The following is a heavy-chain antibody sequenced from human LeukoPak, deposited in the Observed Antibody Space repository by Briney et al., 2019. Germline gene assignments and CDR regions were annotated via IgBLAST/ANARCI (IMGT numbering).Heavy chain of an antibody. Sequence: PSETLSLTCTVSGGSISSSSYYWSWIRQPAGTGLEWIGRIYTSGSTNYNPSLKSRVTMSVDTSKNQFSLKLSSVTAADTAVYYCAREITIFGVVILDYWGQGTLVTVSS. CDR1: GGSISSSSYY. V-gene: IGHV4-61*02. CDR3: AREITIFGVVILDY. CDR2: IYTSGST. D-gene: IGHD3-3*01. J-gene: IGHJ4*02.